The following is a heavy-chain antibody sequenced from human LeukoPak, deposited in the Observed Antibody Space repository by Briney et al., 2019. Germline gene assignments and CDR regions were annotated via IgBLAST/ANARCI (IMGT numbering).Heavy chain of an antibody. CDR1: GGSFSGYY. CDR2: INHSGST. J-gene: IGHJ4*02. CDR3: ARQERYYYDSSGYSTGDFDY. V-gene: IGHV4-34*01. Sequence: PSETLSLTCAVYGGSFSGYYWSWIRQPPGKGLEWIGEINHSGSTNYNPSLKSRVTISVDTSKNQFSLKLSSVTAADTAVYYCARQERYYYDSSGYSTGDFDYWGQGTLVTVSS. D-gene: IGHD3-22*01.